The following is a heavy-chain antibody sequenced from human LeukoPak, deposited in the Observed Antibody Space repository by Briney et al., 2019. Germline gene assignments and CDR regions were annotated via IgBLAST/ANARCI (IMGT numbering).Heavy chain of an antibody. CDR1: GGSISSSSYY. CDR2: IYYSGST. V-gene: IGHV4-39*01. D-gene: IGHD4-17*01. Sequence: KPSETLSLTCTVSGGSISSSSYYWGWIRQPPGKGLEWVGSIYYSGSTYYSSSLKRRVIISVDTSKNQFSLKLSSVTAADTAVYYCARHKDYGYYFDYWGQGTLVTVSS. J-gene: IGHJ4*02. CDR3: ARHKDYGYYFDY.